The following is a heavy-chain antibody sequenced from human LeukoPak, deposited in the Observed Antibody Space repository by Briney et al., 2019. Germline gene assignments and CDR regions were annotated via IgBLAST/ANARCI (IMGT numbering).Heavy chain of an antibody. J-gene: IGHJ6*03. CDR2: INPSGGST. Sequence: ASVKVSCKASGYTFTGYYMHWVRQAPGQGLEWVGIINPSGGSTSYAQKIQGRVTMTADMSTSTVYMELSSLRSEDTAVYYCARDLAYCGGDCYSGVYYYYYLDVWGKGTTVTVSS. CDR3: ARDLAYCGGDCYSGVYYYYYLDV. V-gene: IGHV1-46*01. CDR1: GYTFTGYY. D-gene: IGHD2-21*02.